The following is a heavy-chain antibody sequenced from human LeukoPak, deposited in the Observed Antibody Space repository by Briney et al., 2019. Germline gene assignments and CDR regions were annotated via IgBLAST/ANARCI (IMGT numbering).Heavy chain of an antibody. CDR2: IYYSGST. CDR3: ARGDIVVVPAASPYYYGMDV. D-gene: IGHD2-2*01. V-gene: IGHV4-59*01. J-gene: IGHJ6*02. Sequence: SETLSLTCTVSGGSISSYYWSWLRQPPGKGLEWIGYIYYSGSTNYNPSLKSRVTISVDTSKNQFSLKLSSVTAADTAVYYCARGDIVVVPAASPYYYGMDVWGQGTTVTVSS. CDR1: GGSISSYY.